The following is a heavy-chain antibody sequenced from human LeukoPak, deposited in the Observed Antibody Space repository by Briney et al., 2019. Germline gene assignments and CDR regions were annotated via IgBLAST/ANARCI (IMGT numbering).Heavy chain of an antibody. J-gene: IGHJ4*02. Sequence: ASVKVSCQVSGYTLTELSMHWVRQAPGKGLEWMGGFDPEDGETIYAQKFQGRVTMTEDTSTDTAYMELSSLRSEDTAVYYCATGGPDIVVVVAATYYFDYWGQGTLVTVSS. CDR2: FDPEDGET. D-gene: IGHD2-15*01. V-gene: IGHV1-24*01. CDR1: GYTLTELS. CDR3: ATGGPDIVVVVAATYYFDY.